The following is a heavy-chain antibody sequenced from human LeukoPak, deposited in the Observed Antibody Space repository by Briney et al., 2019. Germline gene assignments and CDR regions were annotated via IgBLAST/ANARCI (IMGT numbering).Heavy chain of an antibody. CDR3: ARGYYYDSSGYYTTHGFDY. Sequence: GGSLRLSCAASGFTFSSYAMSWVRQAPGKGLEWVSSISSSSSYIYYADSVKGRFTISRDDAKNSLYLQMNSLRAEDTAVYYCARGYYYDSSGYYTTHGFDYWGQGTLVTVSS. CDR2: ISSSSSYI. V-gene: IGHV3-21*01. D-gene: IGHD3-22*01. CDR1: GFTFSSYA. J-gene: IGHJ4*02.